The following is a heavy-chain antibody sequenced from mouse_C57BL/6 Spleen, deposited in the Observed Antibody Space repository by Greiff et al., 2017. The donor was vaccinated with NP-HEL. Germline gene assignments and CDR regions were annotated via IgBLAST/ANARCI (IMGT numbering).Heavy chain of an antibody. CDR1: GFNIKDYY. D-gene: IGHD2-3*01. Sequence: EVMLVESGAELVKPGASVKLSCTASGFNIKDYYMHWVKQRTEQGLEWIGRIDPEDGETKYAPQFQGKATITADTSSNTAYLQLSSLTSEDTAVYYCARDDGYLDYWGQGTTLTVSS. J-gene: IGHJ2*01. CDR2: IDPEDGET. CDR3: ARDDGYLDY. V-gene: IGHV14-2*01.